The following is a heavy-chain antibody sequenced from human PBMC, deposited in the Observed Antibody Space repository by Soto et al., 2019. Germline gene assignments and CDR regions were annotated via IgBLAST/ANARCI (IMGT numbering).Heavy chain of an antibody. CDR3: ARGVGAINYSYYGMDV. Sequence: ASVKVSCKASGYTSTGYYMHWVRQAPGQGLEWMGWINPNSGGTNYAQKFQGWVTMTRDTSISTAYMELSRLRSDDTAVYYCARGVGAINYSYYGMDVWGQGTTVTVSS. D-gene: IGHD1-26*01. V-gene: IGHV1-2*04. J-gene: IGHJ6*02. CDR1: GYTSTGYY. CDR2: INPNSGGT.